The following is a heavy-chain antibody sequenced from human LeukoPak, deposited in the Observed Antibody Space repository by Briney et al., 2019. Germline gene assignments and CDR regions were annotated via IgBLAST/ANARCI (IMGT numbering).Heavy chain of an antibody. D-gene: IGHD3-3*01. CDR1: GFTFGDYA. CDR2: IRSKAYGGTT. V-gene: IGHV3-49*04. CDR3: TRAPLRITIFGVVIFSGDY. J-gene: IGHJ4*02. Sequence: PGGSLRLSCTASGFTFGDYAMSWVRQALGKGLEWVGFIRSKAYGGTTEYAASVKGRFTISRDDSKSIAYLQMNSLKTEDTAVYYCTRAPLRITIFGVVIFSGDYWGQGTLVTVSS.